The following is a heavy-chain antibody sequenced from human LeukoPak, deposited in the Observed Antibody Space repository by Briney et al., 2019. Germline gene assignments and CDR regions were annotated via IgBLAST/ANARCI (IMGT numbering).Heavy chain of an antibody. V-gene: IGHV4-61*08. CDR2: IYYSGST. D-gene: IGHD6-13*01. J-gene: IGHJ6*02. CDR3: ARCGSSWHYYYYGMDV. Sequence: PSETLSLTCTVSGGSISSGDYYWSWIRQPPGKGLEWIGYIYYSGSTNYNPSLKSRVTISVDTSKNQFSLKLSSVTAADTAVYYCARCGSSWHYYYYGMDVWGQGTTVTVSS. CDR1: GGSISSGDYY.